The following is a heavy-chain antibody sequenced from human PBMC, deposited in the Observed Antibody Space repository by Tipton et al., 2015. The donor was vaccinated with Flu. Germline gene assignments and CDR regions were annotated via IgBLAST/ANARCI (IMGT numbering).Heavy chain of an antibody. V-gene: IGHV3-33*01. J-gene: IGHJ4*02. CDR3: ARSITMIVVVRGGFDY. Sequence: SLRLSCAASGFTFSSYGMHWVRQAPGKGLEWVAVIWYDGSNKYYADSVKGRFTISRDNSKNTLYLQMNSLRAEDTAVYYCARSITMIVVVRGGFDYWGQGTLVTVSS. CDR1: GFTFSSYG. CDR2: IWYDGSNK. D-gene: IGHD3-22*01.